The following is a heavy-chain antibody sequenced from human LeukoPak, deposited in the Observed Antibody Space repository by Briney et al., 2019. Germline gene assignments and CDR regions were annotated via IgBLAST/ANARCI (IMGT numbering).Heavy chain of an antibody. CDR3: TRVTTIFGVVIIAGSVFDY. V-gene: IGHV3-49*03. CDR1: FD. D-gene: IGHD3-3*01. J-gene: IGHJ4*02. Sequence: FDLHCLRITQKKGLVWGGFIRSKAYGGTTEYAASVKVRFPISRDDSKSIAYLQMNSLKTEHTAVYYCTRVTTIFGVVIIAGSVFDYWGQGTLVTVSS. CDR2: IRSKAYGGTT.